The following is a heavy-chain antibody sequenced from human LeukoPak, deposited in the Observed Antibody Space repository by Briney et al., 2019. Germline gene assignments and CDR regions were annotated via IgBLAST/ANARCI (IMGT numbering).Heavy chain of an antibody. J-gene: IGHJ4*02. CDR3: AKRRGFGELFGGYYFDY. CDR1: GFTFTSYA. V-gene: IGHV3-23*01. Sequence: PGGSLRLSCAASGFTFTSYAMSWVRQAPGKGLEWVSAISGSGGSTYYADSVKGRFTISRDNSKNTLYLQMNSLRAEDTAVYYCAKRRGFGELFGGYYFDYWGQGTLVTVSS. CDR2: ISGSGGST. D-gene: IGHD3-10*01.